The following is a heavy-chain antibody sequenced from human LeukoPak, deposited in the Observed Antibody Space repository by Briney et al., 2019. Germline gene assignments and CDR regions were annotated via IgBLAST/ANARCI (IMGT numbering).Heavy chain of an antibody. CDR2: IYYSGST. J-gene: IGHJ4*02. CDR3: ARQVVGATDYFDY. V-gene: IGHV4-39*01. D-gene: IGHD1-26*01. Sequence: PSETLSLTCTVSGGSISSSSYYWGWIRQPPGKGLEWIGSIYYSGSTYYNPSLKSRVTISVDTSKNQFSLKLSSVTAADTAVYYCARQVVGATDYFDYWAREPWSPSPQ. CDR1: GGSISSSSYY.